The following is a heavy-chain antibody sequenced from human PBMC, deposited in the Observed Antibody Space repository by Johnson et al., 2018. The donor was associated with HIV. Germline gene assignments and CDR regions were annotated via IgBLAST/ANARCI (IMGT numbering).Heavy chain of an antibody. CDR1: GFTLSNHW. J-gene: IGHJ3*02. CDR3: ARARGVDM. Sequence: VHLVESGGGLVQPGGSLRLSCAASGFTLSNHWMSWVRQAPGKGLEYVANVNQDGSAKFYVDSVKGRFTISRDNAKNSLYLQMNSLRVDDTAVYYCARARGVDMWGQGTMVTVSS. CDR2: VNQDGSAK. V-gene: IGHV3-7*02.